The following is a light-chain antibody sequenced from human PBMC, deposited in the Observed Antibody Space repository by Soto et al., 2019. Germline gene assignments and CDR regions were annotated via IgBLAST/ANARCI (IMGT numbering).Light chain of an antibody. CDR3: QQYSSYSPT. CDR1: QSISSW. CDR2: DAS. V-gene: IGKV1-5*01. J-gene: IGKJ1*01. Sequence: DIQMTQSPSTLSASVGDRVTLTCRASQSISSWLAWYQQKPGKAPKPLIYDASSLKSGVPSRFSGSGSGTEFTLTISSLQPDDFATYYCQQYSSYSPTFGQGTKVDIK.